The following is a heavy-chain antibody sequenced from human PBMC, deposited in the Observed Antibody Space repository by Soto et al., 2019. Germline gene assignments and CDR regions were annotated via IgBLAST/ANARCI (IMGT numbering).Heavy chain of an antibody. D-gene: IGHD4-17*01. CDR2: ISGSGGST. Sequence: GGSMRLSYAASGFTFSSYAMSWVRKNTGKGLEWVSAISGSGGSTYYADSVKGRFTISRDNSKNTLYLQMNSLRAEDTAVYYCAKDCFYGDYSGWFDPWGQGTLVTVSS. V-gene: IGHV3-23*01. CDR3: AKDCFYGDYSGWFDP. CDR1: GFTFSSYA. J-gene: IGHJ5*02.